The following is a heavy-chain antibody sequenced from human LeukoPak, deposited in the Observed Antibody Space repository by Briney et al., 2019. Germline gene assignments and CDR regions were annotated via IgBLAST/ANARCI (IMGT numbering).Heavy chain of an antibody. CDR1: GGSIISYY. CDR3: ARAGGYYSYYYGMDV. V-gene: IGHV4-59*01. D-gene: IGHD3-10*01. J-gene: IGHJ6*02. CDR2: IYYSGST. Sequence: SETLSLTCTVSGGSIISYYWSWIRQPPGKGLEWIGYIYYSGSTNYNPSLKSRVTISVDTSKNQFSLKLSSVTAADTAVYYCARAGGYYSYYYGMDVWGQGTTVTVSS.